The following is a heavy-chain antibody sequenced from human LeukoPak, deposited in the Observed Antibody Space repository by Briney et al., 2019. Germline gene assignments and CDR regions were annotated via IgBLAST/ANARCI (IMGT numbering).Heavy chain of an antibody. CDR2: IKSDGSNT. V-gene: IGHV3-74*01. J-gene: IGHJ4*02. CDR3: ARDGFGSGWDFDY. D-gene: IGHD6-19*01. Sequence: GGSLRLSCAASGFTFSSSWMHWVRQAPGKGLVWVSRIKSDGSNTRYAGSVKGRFTISRDNAKNTLYLEMNSLRAEDTAVYYCARDGFGSGWDFDYWGQGTLVTVSS. CDR1: GFTFSSSW.